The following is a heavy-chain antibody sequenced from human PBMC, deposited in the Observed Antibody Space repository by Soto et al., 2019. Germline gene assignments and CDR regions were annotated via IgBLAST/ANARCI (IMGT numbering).Heavy chain of an antibody. V-gene: IGHV1-8*01. J-gene: IGHJ4*02. D-gene: IGHD5-18*01. Sequence: QVQLVQSGAEVKKPGASVKVSCKASGYTFTSYDINWVRQATGQGLEWMGWMNPNSGNTGYAQKFQGRVTMTRNTSIRTAYMELSSLRSGYTAVYYCAREGGYSYGFDYWGQGTLVTVSS. CDR3: AREGGYSYGFDY. CDR1: GYTFTSYD. CDR2: MNPNSGNT.